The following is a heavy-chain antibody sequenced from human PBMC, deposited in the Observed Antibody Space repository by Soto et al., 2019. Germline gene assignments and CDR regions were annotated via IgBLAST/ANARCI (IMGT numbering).Heavy chain of an antibody. D-gene: IGHD6-13*01. V-gene: IGHV3-11*01. Sequence: GGSLRLSCAASGFTFSDYYMSWIRQAPGKGLEWVSYISSSGSTIYYADSVKGRFTISRDNAKNSLYLQMNSLRAEDTAVYYCARVAEAAAGNYYYYYMDVWGKGTTVTVSS. CDR1: GFTFSDYY. J-gene: IGHJ6*03. CDR3: ARVAEAAAGNYYYYYMDV. CDR2: ISSSGSTI.